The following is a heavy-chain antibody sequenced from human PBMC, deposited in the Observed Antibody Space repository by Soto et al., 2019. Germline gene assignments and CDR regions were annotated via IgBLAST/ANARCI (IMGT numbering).Heavy chain of an antibody. CDR1: GGSISSYY. V-gene: IGHV4-4*07. J-gene: IGHJ4*02. CDR2: IYTSGST. CDR3: ARGRTQAYSSSSFDY. Sequence: PSETLSLTCTVSGGSISSYYWSWIRQPAGKGLEWIGRIYTSGSTNYNPSLKSRVTVSVDTPKNQFSMKLSSVTAADTAVYYCARGRTQAYSSSSFDYWGQATLGTASS. D-gene: IGHD6-6*01.